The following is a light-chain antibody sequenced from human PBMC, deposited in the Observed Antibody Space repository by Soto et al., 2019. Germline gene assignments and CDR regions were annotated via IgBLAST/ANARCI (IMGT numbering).Light chain of an antibody. Sequence: EIVLTQSPGSLSLSPGERATLSYRASQSVSSSYLAWYQQKPGQAPRLLISGASTRATGVPDRFSGSGSGTDFTLTISRLEPEDFAVYYCQQYGRSLLTFGGGTKVDIK. CDR3: QQYGRSLLT. V-gene: IGKV3-20*01. CDR2: GAS. CDR1: QSVSSSY. J-gene: IGKJ4*01.